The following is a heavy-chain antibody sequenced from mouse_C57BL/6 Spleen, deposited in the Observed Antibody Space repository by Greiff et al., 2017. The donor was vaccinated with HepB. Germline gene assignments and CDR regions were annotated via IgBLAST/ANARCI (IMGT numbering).Heavy chain of an antibody. CDR2: ISDGGSYT. Sequence: EVKVEESGGGLVKPGGSLKLSCAASGFTFSSYAMSWVRQTPEKRLEWVATISDGGSYTYYPDNVKGRFTISRDNAKNNLYLQMSHLKSEDTAMYYCARDREYWYFDVWGTGTTVTVSS. CDR1: GFTFSSYA. D-gene: IGHD3-1*01. CDR3: ARDREYWYFDV. J-gene: IGHJ1*03. V-gene: IGHV5-4*01.